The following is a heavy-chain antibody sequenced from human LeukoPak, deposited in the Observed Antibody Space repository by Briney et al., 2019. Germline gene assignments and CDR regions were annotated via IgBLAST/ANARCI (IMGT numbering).Heavy chain of an antibody. D-gene: IGHD3-22*01. J-gene: IGHJ3*01. CDR1: GFTFSSYA. CDR2: IKSKTDGGTT. Sequence: GGSLRLSCAASGFTFSSYAMHWVRQAPGKGLEWVGRIKSKTDGGTTDYAAPVKGRFTISGDDSKNTLYLQMNSLKTEDTAVYFCTTLTIYDSSGFDVWGQGTMVTVSS. V-gene: IGHV3-15*01. CDR3: TTLTIYDSSGFDV.